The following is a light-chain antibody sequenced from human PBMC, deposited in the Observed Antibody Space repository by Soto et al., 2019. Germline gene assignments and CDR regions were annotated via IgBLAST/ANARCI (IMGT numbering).Light chain of an antibody. Sequence: QSVLAQPPSAYGTPGQRVTISCSGSSSNIGSNTVDWYQQLPGTAPKLLIYSNNQRPSGVPDRFSGSKSGTSASLAISGLQAEDEADYYCAAWDDSLNGYVFGTGTKGTVL. CDR2: SNN. CDR3: AAWDDSLNGYV. CDR1: SSNIGSNT. J-gene: IGLJ1*01. V-gene: IGLV1-44*01.